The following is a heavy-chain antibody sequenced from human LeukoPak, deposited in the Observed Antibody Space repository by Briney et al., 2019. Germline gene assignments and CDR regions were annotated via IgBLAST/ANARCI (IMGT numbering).Heavy chain of an antibody. CDR3: ARAGVDTSGYYYQGFDY. V-gene: IGHV3-11*04. CDR2: ITSNGKSV. J-gene: IGHJ4*02. Sequence: GGSLRLSSAASGFTFSDYYMGWIRQAPGKGLEWVSYITSNGKSVYYAASVKGRFTISRDNAKNSLYLQVNSLTAEDTAVYYCARAGVDTSGYYYQGFDYWGQGTLVTVSS. D-gene: IGHD3-3*01. CDR1: GFTFSDYY.